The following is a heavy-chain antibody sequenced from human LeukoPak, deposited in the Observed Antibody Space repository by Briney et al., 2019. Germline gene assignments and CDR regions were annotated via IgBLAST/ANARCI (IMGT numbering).Heavy chain of an antibody. V-gene: IGHV3-23*01. D-gene: IGHD1-14*01. J-gene: IGHJ4*02. CDR3: ARGASLYAGLDY. CDR1: GFTFSNYA. Sequence: PGGSLRLSCAASGFTFSNYAMTWVRQAPGKGLEWVSAISGGGRSTYYADSVKGRFTISRDNSKNILYLQMNSLTAEDTAVYYCARGASLYAGLDYWGQGTLLAVSS. CDR2: ISGGGRST.